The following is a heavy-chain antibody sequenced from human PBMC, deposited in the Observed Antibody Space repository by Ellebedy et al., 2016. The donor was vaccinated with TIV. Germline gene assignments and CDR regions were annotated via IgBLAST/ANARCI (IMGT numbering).Heavy chain of an antibody. J-gene: IGHJ4*02. CDR2: VIPLFGPP. V-gene: IGHV1-69*13. CDR1: GVTFSGYA. Sequence: AASVKVSCKASGVTFSGYAMNWVRQAPGQGLEWMGGVIPLFGPPIYAENFQGRVTITADASTGMAYLELSGLRSEDTALYFCARSHTHYDYVGGTYRPTPFFDYWGQGTQVTVSS. CDR3: ARSHTHYDYVGGTYRPTPFFDY. D-gene: IGHD3-16*02.